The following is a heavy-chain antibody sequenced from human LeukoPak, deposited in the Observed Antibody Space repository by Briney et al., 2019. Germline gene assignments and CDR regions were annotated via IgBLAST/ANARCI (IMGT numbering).Heavy chain of an antibody. J-gene: IGHJ3*02. CDR3: AGRDDYVAFDI. V-gene: IGHV4-34*01. CDR1: GGSFSGYY. D-gene: IGHD5-24*01. CDR2: INHSGST. Sequence: SETLSLTCAVYGGSFSGYYWSWIRQPPGKGLEWIGEINHSGSTNYNPSLKSRVTISVDTSKNQFSLKLSSATAADTAVYYCAGRDDYVAFDIWGQGTMVTVSS.